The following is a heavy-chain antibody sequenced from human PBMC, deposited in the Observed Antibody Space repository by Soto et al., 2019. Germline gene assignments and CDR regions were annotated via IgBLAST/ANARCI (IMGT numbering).Heavy chain of an antibody. V-gene: IGHV3-74*01. CDR3: ARERDTIFGVVQSHYYGMDV. CDR1: GFTFSSYW. J-gene: IGHJ6*02. D-gene: IGHD3-3*01. Sequence: LRLSCAASGFTFSSYWMHWVRQAPGKGLVWVSRINSDGSSTSYADSVKGRFTISRDNAKNTLYLQMNSLRAEDTAVYYCARERDTIFGVVQSHYYGMDVWGQGTTVTV. CDR2: INSDGSST.